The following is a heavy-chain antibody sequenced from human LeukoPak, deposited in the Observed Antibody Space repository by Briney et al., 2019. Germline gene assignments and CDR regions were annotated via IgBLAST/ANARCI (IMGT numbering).Heavy chain of an antibody. J-gene: IGHJ4*02. CDR2: MNPNSGNT. D-gene: IGHD3-9*01. Sequence: ASVKVSCKASGYTSHSYDINWVRQATGQGLEWMGWMNPNSGNTGYAQKFQGRVTMTRNTSISTAYMELSSLRSEDTAVYYCAKTVLRYFRKPWGYWGQGTLVTVSS. V-gene: IGHV1-8*01. CDR1: GYTSHSYD. CDR3: AKTVLRYFRKPWGY.